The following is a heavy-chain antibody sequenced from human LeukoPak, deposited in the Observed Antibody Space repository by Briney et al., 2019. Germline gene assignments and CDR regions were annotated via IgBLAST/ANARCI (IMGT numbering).Heavy chain of an antibody. CDR3: ARDGGSGSYYFDY. Sequence: GGSLRLSCAASGFTFGDHAMTWVRQAPGKGLEWVSSISSSSSYIYYADSVKGRFTISRDNAKNSLYLQMNSLRAEDTAVYYCARDGGSGSYYFDYWGQGTLVIVSS. V-gene: IGHV3-21*01. J-gene: IGHJ4*02. CDR2: ISSSSSYI. D-gene: IGHD1-26*01. CDR1: GFTFGDHA.